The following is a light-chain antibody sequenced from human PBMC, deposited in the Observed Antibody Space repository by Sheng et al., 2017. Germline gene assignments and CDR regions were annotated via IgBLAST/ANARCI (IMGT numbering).Light chain of an antibody. J-gene: IGLJ3*02. CDR3: STWDDNLRALV. V-gene: IGLV1-44*01. Sequence: QSALTQEASVSGTVGQEVTLSCTGNSDNIGSFVVGWYQQISHGAPKTVIFGDSPPSGIPDRFSGSKSGTTASLTISGLQPDDEAVYYCSTWDDNLRALVFGGGTKLTVL. CDR1: SDNIGSFV. CDR2: GDS.